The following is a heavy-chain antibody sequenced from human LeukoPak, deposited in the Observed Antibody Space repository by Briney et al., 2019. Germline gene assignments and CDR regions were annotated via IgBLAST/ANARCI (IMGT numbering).Heavy chain of an antibody. CDR1: GFTFSDYA. V-gene: IGHV3-30*19. Sequence: PGGSLRLSCAASGFTFSDYAMNWVRQAPGKGLEWVAVIAADGKDKHHADSVKGRFTISRDNSKNALYLQMNSLRTEDTAVYYCARDVRRAARYYFDYWGQGTLVTVSS. CDR3: ARDVRRAARYYFDY. CDR2: IAADGKDK. J-gene: IGHJ4*02. D-gene: IGHD6-25*01.